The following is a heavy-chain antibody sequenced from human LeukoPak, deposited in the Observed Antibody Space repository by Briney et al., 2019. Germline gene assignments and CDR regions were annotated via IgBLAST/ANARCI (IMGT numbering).Heavy chain of an antibody. CDR1: GFTFSSYA. CDR2: ISGSGGST. V-gene: IGHV3-23*01. D-gene: IGHD6-19*01. CDR3: AKDQRYSSGWYY. J-gene: IGHJ4*02. Sequence: QAGGSLRLSCAASGFTFSSYAMSWFRQAPGKGLEWVSAISGSGGSTYYADSVKGRFTISRDNSKNTLYLQMNSLRAEDTAVYYCAKDQRYSSGWYYWGQGTLVTVSS.